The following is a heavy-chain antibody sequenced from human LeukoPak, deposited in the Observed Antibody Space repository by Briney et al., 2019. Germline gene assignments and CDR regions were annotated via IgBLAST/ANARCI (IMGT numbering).Heavy chain of an antibody. CDR1: GFTFSSYS. V-gene: IGHV3-21*01. Sequence: GGSLRLSCAASGFTFSSYSMTWVRQAPGKGLEWVSSISSSSSYIYYADSVKGRFTISRDNAKNSLYLQMNSLRAEDTAVYYCARDAYDYVWGSSDYWGQGTLVTVSS. CDR2: ISSSSSYI. CDR3: ARDAYDYVWGSSDY. D-gene: IGHD3-16*01. J-gene: IGHJ4*02.